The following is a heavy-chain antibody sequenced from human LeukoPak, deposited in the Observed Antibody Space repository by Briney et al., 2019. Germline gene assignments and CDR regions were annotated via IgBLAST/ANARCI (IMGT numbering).Heavy chain of an antibody. CDR2: IGGRGRTI. Sequence: GGSLRLSCAASGFTFSDYYMSWIRQAPGKGLEWVSYIGGRGRTILYADSVKGRFTISRDNAKNSLYLQMNSLRAEDTAVYYCARAYGPYYFDYWGQGTVVTVSS. CDR3: ARAYGPYYFDY. V-gene: IGHV3-11*01. J-gene: IGHJ4*02. CDR1: GFTFSDYY. D-gene: IGHD3-10*01.